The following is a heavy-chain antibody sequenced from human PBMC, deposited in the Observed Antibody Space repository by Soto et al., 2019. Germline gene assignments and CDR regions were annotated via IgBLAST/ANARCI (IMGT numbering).Heavy chain of an antibody. D-gene: IGHD2-8*01. V-gene: IGHV1-69*13. CDR3: ARDRGNWDIVLMVYANDAFDI. J-gene: IGHJ3*02. Sequence: GASVKVSCKASGGTSSNYVISWVRQAPGQGLEWMGGIIPMFGTPIYAQKFQGRVSITADASTSTAYLELSSLRSEDSAVYYCARDRGNWDIVLMVYANDAFDIWGQGTMVTVSS. CDR2: IIPMFGTP. CDR1: GGTSSNYV.